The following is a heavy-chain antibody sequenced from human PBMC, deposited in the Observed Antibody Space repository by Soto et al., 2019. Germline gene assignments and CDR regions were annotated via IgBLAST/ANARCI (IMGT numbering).Heavy chain of an antibody. CDR2: LSTYNGNT. V-gene: IGHV1-18*01. J-gene: IGHJ4*02. Sequence: QVQLVQSGAEVKKPGASVKVSCKASGYTFTSYGISWVRQAPGQGLEWMGWLSTYNGNTKYSQKFQGRVTITRDTSASTAYMELSSLRSEDTAVYYCARESVYSSSRGFDYWGQGTLVTVSS. CDR1: GYTFTSYG. CDR3: ARESVYSSSRGFDY. D-gene: IGHD6-6*01.